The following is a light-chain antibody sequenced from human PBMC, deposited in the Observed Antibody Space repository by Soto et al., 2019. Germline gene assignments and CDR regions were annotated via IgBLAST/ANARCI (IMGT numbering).Light chain of an antibody. CDR2: GNN. J-gene: IGLJ2*01. CDR3: AAWDDSLNGHVV. V-gene: IGLV1-44*01. CDR1: SFNIGRNT. Sequence: QSVLTQPPSASGTPGQRVTISCSGSSFNIGRNTVNWYQQLPGTAPKLLIYGNNQRPSGVPARISGSKSGTSASLAISGLQSEDEADYYCAAWDDSLNGHVVFGGGTKLTVL.